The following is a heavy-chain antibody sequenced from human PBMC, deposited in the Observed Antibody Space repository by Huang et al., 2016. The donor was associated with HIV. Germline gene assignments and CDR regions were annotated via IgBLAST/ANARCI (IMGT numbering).Heavy chain of an antibody. CDR2: ISDDGSNK. CDR1: GFTFSNYA. D-gene: IGHD6-19*01. J-gene: IGHJ6*03. V-gene: IGHV3-30-3*01. Sequence: QVQLVESGGGVVQPGRSLRLSCAASGFTFSNYAMHWVRQAPGKGLEVVAVISDDGSNKYYTDSVKGRFTISRDNSKNALYLQMNSLRAEDTAVYYCARRAVAGIYYYYYMDVWGKGTTVTVSS. CDR3: ARRAVAGIYYYYYMDV.